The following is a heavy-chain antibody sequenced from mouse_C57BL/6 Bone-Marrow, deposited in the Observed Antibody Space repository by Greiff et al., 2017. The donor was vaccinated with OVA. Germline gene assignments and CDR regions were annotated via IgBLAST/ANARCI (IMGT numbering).Heavy chain of an antibody. V-gene: IGHV2-2*01. Sequence: QVQLKESGPGLVQPSQSLSITCTVSGFSLTSYGVHWVRQSPGKGLEWLGVIWSGGSTDYNAAFISRLSISKDNSKSQVFFKMNSLQADDTAIYYCARGGQLSLAYWGQGTLVTVSA. CDR2: IWSGGST. D-gene: IGHD3-2*02. J-gene: IGHJ3*01. CDR1: GFSLTSYG. CDR3: ARGGQLSLAY.